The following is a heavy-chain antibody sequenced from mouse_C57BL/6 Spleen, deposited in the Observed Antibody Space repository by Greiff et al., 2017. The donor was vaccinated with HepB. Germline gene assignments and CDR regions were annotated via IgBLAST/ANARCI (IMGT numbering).Heavy chain of an antibody. J-gene: IGHJ1*03. CDR2: ISSGSSTI. CDR1: GFTFSDYG. Sequence: EVKLMESGGGLVKPGGSLKLSCAASGFTFSDYGMHWVRQAPEKGLEWVAYISSGSSTIYYADTVKGRFTISRDNAKNTLFLQMTSLRSEDTAMYYCARDYYGSRGNWYFDVWGTGTTVTVSS. CDR3: ARDYYGSRGNWYFDV. D-gene: IGHD1-1*01. V-gene: IGHV5-17*01.